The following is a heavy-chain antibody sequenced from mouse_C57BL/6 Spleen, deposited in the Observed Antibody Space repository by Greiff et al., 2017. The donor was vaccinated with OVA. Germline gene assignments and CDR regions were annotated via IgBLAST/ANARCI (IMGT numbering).Heavy chain of an antibody. CDR2: IYPGSGST. V-gene: IGHV1-55*01. Sequence: QVQLQQPGAELVKPGASVKMSCKASGYTFTSYWITWVKQRPGQGLEWIGDIYPGSGSTNYNEKFKSKATLTVDTSSSTAYMQLSSLTSEDSAVYYCARSRKSAAWFAYWGQGTLVTVSA. CDR1: GYTFTSYW. CDR3: ARSRKSAAWFAY. J-gene: IGHJ3*01.